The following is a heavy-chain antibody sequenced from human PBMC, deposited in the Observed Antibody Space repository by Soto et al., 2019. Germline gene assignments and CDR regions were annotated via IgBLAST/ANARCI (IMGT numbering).Heavy chain of an antibody. CDR1: GGTFSSYA. CDR3: ASPSVKQQLRMYFDY. J-gene: IGHJ4*02. Sequence: QVQLVQSGAEVKKPGSSVKVSCKASGGTFSSYAISWVQQAPGQGLEWMGGIIPIFGTANYAQKFQGRVTITADESTSTAYMELSSLRSEDTAVYYCASPSVKQQLRMYFDYWGQGTLVTVSS. CDR2: IIPIFGTA. D-gene: IGHD6-13*01. V-gene: IGHV1-69*01.